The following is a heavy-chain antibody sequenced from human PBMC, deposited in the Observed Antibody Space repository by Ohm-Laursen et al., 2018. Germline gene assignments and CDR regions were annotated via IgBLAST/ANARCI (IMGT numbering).Heavy chain of an antibody. CDR1: GFTFSSYG. Sequence: RSLRLSCAASGFTFSSYGMHWVRQAPGKGLEWVAVIWYDGSNKYYADSVKGRFTISRDNSMNTLYLQMNSLRAEDTAVYYCASGPAYSSSWYPNWFDPWGQGALVTVSS. CDR3: ASGPAYSSSWYPNWFDP. V-gene: IGHV3-33*08. J-gene: IGHJ5*02. D-gene: IGHD6-13*01. CDR2: IWYDGSNK.